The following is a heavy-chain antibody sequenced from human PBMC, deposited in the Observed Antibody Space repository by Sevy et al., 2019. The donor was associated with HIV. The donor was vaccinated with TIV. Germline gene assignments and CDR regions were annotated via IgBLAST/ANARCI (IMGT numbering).Heavy chain of an antibody. CDR2: ISSYYGNT. D-gene: IGHD6-13*01. CDR1: DYTFNTYG. Sequence: ASVKVSCKAYDYTFNTYGISWVRQAPGQGLEWMGWISSYYGNTNFAQKFQGRVTMTTDTITNTAYMELTSLRSDDTAVYYCARERTRWQQLVEYYLGMDVWGQGTPVTVSS. J-gene: IGHJ6*02. CDR3: ARERTRWQQLVEYYLGMDV. V-gene: IGHV1-18*01.